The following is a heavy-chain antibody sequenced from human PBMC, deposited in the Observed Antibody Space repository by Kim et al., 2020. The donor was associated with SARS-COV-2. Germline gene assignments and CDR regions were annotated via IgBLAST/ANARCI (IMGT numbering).Heavy chain of an antibody. CDR3: AREGYYYDSSPNYYFDY. D-gene: IGHD3-22*01. CDR2: IYYSGST. V-gene: IGHV4-31*01. CDR1: GGSISSGGYY. Sequence: SETLSLTCTVSGGSISSGGYYWSWIRQHPGKGLEWIGYIYYSGSTYYNPSLKSLVTISVDTSKNQFSLKLSSVTAADTAVYYCAREGYYYDSSPNYYFDYWGQGTLVTVSS. J-gene: IGHJ4*02.